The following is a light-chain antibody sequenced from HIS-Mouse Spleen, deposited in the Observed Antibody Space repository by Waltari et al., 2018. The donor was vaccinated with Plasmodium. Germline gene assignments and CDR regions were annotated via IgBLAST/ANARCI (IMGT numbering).Light chain of an antibody. V-gene: IGLV2-11*01. CDR2: DVS. CDR1: SSDVGGYHY. Sequence: QSALTQPRSVSGSPGQSVTISCTGTSSDVGGYHYFSWYQQHPGKAPKLMIYDVSKRPSGFPDRFSGSKSGNTASLTISGLQAEDEADYYCCSYAGSYTYVFGTGTKVTVL. J-gene: IGLJ1*01. CDR3: CSYAGSYTYV.